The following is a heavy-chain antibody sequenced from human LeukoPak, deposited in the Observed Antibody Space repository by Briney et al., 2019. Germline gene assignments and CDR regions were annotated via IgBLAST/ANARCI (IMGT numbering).Heavy chain of an antibody. J-gene: IGHJ4*02. Sequence: SGGSLRLSCAASGFTFSSYAMSWVRQAPGKGLEWVSAISGSGGSTYYADSVKGRFTISRDNSKNTLYLQMNSLRAEDTAVYYCARGTGYYDSSLPLDYWGQGTLVTVSS. CDR3: ARGTGYYDSSLPLDY. CDR1: GFTFSSYA. CDR2: ISGSGGST. D-gene: IGHD3-22*01. V-gene: IGHV3-23*01.